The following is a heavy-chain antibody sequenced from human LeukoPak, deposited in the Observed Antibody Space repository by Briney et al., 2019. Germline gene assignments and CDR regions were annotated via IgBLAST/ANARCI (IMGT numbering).Heavy chain of an antibody. Sequence: SETLSITCAVYGGSFSGYYWSWIRQPPGKGLEWIGEINHSGSTNYNPSLKSRVTISVDTSKNQFSLKLSSVTAADTAVYYCATLAVAGFFWGQGTLVTVSS. D-gene: IGHD6-19*01. CDR1: GGSFSGYY. J-gene: IGHJ1*01. CDR2: INHSGST. V-gene: IGHV4-34*01. CDR3: ATLAVAGFF.